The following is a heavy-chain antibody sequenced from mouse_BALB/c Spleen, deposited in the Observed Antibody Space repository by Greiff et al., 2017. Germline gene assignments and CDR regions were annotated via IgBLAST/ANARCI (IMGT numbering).Heavy chain of an antibody. D-gene: IGHD1-1*02. V-gene: IGHV1-54*01. J-gene: IGHJ1*01. CDR3: ARGGYYDV. CDR1: GYAFTNYL. CDR2: INPGSGGT. Sequence: VQLQQSGAELVRPGTSVKVSCKASGYAFTNYLIEWVKQRPGQGLEWIGVINPGSGGTNYNEKFKGKATLTADKSSSTAYMQLSSLTSDDSAVYFCARGGYYDVWGAGTTVTVSS.